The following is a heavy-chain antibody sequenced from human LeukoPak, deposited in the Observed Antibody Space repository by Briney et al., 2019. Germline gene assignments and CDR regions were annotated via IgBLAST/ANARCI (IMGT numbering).Heavy chain of an antibody. Sequence: SVKVSCKASGGTFSSHAISWVRQAPGEGLEWMGGIIPIFGTANYAQKFQGRVTITTDESTSTAYMELSSLRSEDTAVYYCARGSPWFGELRDSFDIWGQGTMVTVSS. CDR3: ARGSPWFGELRDSFDI. J-gene: IGHJ3*02. D-gene: IGHD3-10*01. V-gene: IGHV1-69*05. CDR2: IIPIFGTA. CDR1: GGTFSSHA.